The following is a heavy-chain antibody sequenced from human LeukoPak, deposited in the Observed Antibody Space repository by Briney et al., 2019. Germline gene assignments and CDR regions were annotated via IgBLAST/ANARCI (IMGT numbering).Heavy chain of an antibody. D-gene: IGHD6-19*01. Sequence: QAGGSLRLSCAASGFTLTNYNMHWVRQAPGKGLEWVSGINWNGGSTGYVDSVKGRFTISRDNAKNSLYLQMNSLRAEDTALYYCARTVRSSGWYGDYWGQGTLVTVSS. CDR1: GFTLTNYN. V-gene: IGHV3-20*04. CDR3: ARTVRSSGWYGDY. J-gene: IGHJ4*02. CDR2: INWNGGST.